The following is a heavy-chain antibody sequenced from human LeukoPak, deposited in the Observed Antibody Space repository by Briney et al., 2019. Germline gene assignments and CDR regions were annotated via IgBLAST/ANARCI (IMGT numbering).Heavy chain of an antibody. D-gene: IGHD3-10*01. CDR1: GGSISSYY. J-gene: IGHJ4*02. CDR2: IYYSGST. CDR3: AGVRGAFDY. V-gene: IGHV4-59*08. Sequence: PSETLSLTCTVSGGSISSYYWSWIRQPPGKGLECIGYIYYSGSTNYNPSLKSRVTISVDTSKNQFSLKLSSVTAADTAVYYCAGVRGAFDYWGQGTLVTVSS.